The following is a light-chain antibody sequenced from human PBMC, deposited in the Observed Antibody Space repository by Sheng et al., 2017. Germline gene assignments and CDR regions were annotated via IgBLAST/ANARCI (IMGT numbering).Light chain of an antibody. J-gene: IGKJ4*01. CDR3: QQRSNWVT. CDR2: DAS. Sequence: EIVLTQSPGTLSLSPGERATLSCRASQSVGSSYLAWYQQKPGQAPRLLIYDASNRATGIPARFSGSGSGTDFTLTISSLEPEDFAVYYCQQRSNWVTFGGGTKVEIK. V-gene: IGKV3D-20*02. CDR1: QSVGSSY.